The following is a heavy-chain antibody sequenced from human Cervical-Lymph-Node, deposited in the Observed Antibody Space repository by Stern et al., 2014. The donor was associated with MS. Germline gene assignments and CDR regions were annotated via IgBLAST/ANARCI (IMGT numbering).Heavy chain of an antibody. Sequence: QVQLVQSWADVKKPGASVKLSCKTSGFTFSTYHMHWVRQAPGQGLAWEGHGNINDGTTDYAQEFQGRITMTRDTSTSTLYMELSSLRSEDTALYYCAREGVATPIHLKAFDLWGQGTMITVSS. V-gene: IGHV1-46*01. J-gene: IGHJ3*01. CDR3: AREGVATPIHLKAFDL. CDR2: GNINDGTT. D-gene: IGHD4-23*01. CDR1: GFTFSTYH.